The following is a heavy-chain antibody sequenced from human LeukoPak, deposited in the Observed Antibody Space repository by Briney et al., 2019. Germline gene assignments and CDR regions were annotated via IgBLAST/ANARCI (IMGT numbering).Heavy chain of an antibody. CDR1: GFTFSSNG. J-gene: IGHJ4*02. CDR2: ISGRGDRT. CDR3: LIPAMNY. Sequence: GGSLRLSCAASGFTFSSNGMNWVRQAPGKGLEWVSAISGRGDRTSYADSVKGRVTISRDNSKNTLYLQMNSLRVEDTAIYYPLIPAMNYWGQGTLVIVSS. V-gene: IGHV3-23*01. D-gene: IGHD2-2*01.